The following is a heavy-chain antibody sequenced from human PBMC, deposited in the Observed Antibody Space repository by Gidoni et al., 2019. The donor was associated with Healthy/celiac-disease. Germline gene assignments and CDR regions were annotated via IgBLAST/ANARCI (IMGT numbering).Heavy chain of an antibody. Sequence: EVQLLESGGGLVQPGGSLRLACAASGFTFRSYAMSWVRQAPGKGLEWVSAISGSGGSTYYADSVKGRFTISRDNSKNTLYLQMNSLRAEDTAVYYCAKNLDTAMVTGWFDPWGQGTLVTVSS. CDR2: ISGSGGST. V-gene: IGHV3-23*01. D-gene: IGHD5-18*01. CDR3: AKNLDTAMVTGWFDP. CDR1: GFTFRSYA. J-gene: IGHJ5*02.